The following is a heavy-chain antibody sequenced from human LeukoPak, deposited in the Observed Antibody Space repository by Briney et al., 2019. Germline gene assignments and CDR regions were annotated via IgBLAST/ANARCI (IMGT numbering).Heavy chain of an antibody. CDR2: IYYSGST. CDR3: ARRLAGTEDY. Sequence: SETLSLTCTVSGGSISSYYWGWIRQPPGKGLEGIGSIYYSGSTYYNPSLKSRVTISVDTSKNQFSLKLTSVTAADTAVYYCARRLAGTEDYWGQGTLVTVSS. V-gene: IGHV4-39*01. CDR1: GGSISSYY. D-gene: IGHD6-13*01. J-gene: IGHJ4*02.